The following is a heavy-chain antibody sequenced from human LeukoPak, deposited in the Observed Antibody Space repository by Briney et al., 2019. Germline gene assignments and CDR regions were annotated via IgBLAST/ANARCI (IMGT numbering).Heavy chain of an antibody. J-gene: IGHJ6*02. CDR1: GFTFSSYA. D-gene: IGHD4-17*01. V-gene: IGHV3-30-3*01. Sequence: GGSLRLSCAASGFTFSSYAIHWVRQAPGKGLEWVAVISYDGSNKYYADSVKGRFTISRDNSKNTLYLQMSSLRAEDTAVYYCARDRASTVTTKYYYYYCMDVWGQGTTVTVSS. CDR2: ISYDGSNK. CDR3: ARDRASTVTTKYYYYYCMDV.